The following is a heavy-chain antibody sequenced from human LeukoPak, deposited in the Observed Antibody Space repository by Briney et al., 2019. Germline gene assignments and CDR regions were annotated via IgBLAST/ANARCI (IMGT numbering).Heavy chain of an antibody. Sequence: GGSLRLSCAASGFTFSSYAISWVRQVPGKGLEWVSAISGSGGSTYYADSVKGRFTISRDNSKNTLYLQMNSLRAEDTAVYYCAKARPYYYDSSGYPNWGQGTLVTVSS. D-gene: IGHD3-22*01. J-gene: IGHJ4*02. CDR3: AKARPYYYDSSGYPN. V-gene: IGHV3-23*01. CDR2: ISGSGGST. CDR1: GFTFSSYA.